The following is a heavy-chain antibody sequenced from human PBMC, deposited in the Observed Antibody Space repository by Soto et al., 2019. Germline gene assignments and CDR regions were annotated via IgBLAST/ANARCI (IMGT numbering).Heavy chain of an antibody. J-gene: IGHJ6*04. CDR1: GYTFTGYY. Sequence: ASVKVSCKASGYTFTGYYMHWVRQAPGQGLEWMGWINPNSGGTNYAQKFQGWVTMTRDTSISTAYMELSRLRSDDTAVYYCARDYDFWSGHTLEVWGKGTTVTVSS. V-gene: IGHV1-2*04. CDR3: ARDYDFWSGHTLEV. CDR2: INPNSGGT. D-gene: IGHD3-3*01.